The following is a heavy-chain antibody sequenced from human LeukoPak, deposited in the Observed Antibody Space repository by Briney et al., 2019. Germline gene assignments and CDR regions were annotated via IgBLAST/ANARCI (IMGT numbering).Heavy chain of an antibody. V-gene: IGHV3-21*06. D-gene: IGHD3-10*01. CDR2: ISGDSRYI. Sequence: GGSLRLSCAASGFTFSSYTINWVRQAPGKGLEWVSAISGDSRYIYYADSLKGRFTISRDNAKNSLHLQMNSLRAEDTAVYYCATYYGSGSFDAFDIWGQGTMVTVSS. CDR1: GFTFSSYT. CDR3: ATYYGSGSFDAFDI. J-gene: IGHJ3*02.